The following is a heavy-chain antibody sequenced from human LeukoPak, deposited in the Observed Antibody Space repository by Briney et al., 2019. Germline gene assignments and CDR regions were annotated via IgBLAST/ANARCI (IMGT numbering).Heavy chain of an antibody. CDR1: GYTFTSYD. CDR2: MNPNSGNT. J-gene: IGHJ6*03. CDR3: ARATYYYYYMDV. Sequence: EASVKVSCKASGYTFTSYDINWVRQATGQGLEWMGWMNPNSGNTGYAQKFQGRVTMTRNTSISTAYMELSSLRSEDTAVYYCARATYYYYYMDVWGKGTTVTVSS. V-gene: IGHV1-8*01.